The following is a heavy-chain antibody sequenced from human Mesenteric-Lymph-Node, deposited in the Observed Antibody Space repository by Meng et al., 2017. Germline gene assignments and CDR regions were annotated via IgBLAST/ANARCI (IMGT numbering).Heavy chain of an antibody. CDR3: ARGIAAAGTQFGDY. Sequence: ASVKVSCKASGYTFTSYAMHWVRQAPGQRLEWMGWINAGNGNTKYSQKFQGRVTITRDTSASTAYMELSSLRSEDTAVYYCARGIAAAGTQFGDYWGQGTLVTVSS. D-gene: IGHD6-13*01. CDR1: GYTFTSYA. J-gene: IGHJ4*02. V-gene: IGHV1-3*01. CDR2: INAGNGNT.